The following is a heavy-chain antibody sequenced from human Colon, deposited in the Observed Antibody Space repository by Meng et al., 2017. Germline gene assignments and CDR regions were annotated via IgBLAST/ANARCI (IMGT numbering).Heavy chain of an antibody. J-gene: IGHJ4*02. CDR2: ISYDGSNK. CDR1: GFTFSSYA. D-gene: IGHD2-2*01. CDR3: VTSGYCSRTSCSWGLVLDY. V-gene: IGHV3-30*04. Sequence: GESLKISCAASGFTFSSYAMHWVRQAPGKGLEWVAVISYDGSNKYYADSVKGRFTISRDDAKNSLYLQMNSLRPEDTAVYYCVTSGYCSRTSCSWGLVLDYWGRGTLVTVSS.